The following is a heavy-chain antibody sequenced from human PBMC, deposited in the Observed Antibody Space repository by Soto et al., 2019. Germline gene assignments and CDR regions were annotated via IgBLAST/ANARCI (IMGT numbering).Heavy chain of an antibody. CDR3: AKGGSSWSRFDY. V-gene: IGHV3-23*01. CDR2: ISGSGADT. CDR1: GFTFSSYG. D-gene: IGHD6-13*01. Sequence: GGSLRLSCAASGFTFSSYGMRWVRQAPGKGLEWVSTISGSGADTYYADSVKGRFTISRDNSKNTVYLQMNSLRAEDTAIYYCAKGGSSWSRFDYWGQGTLVTVSS. J-gene: IGHJ4*02.